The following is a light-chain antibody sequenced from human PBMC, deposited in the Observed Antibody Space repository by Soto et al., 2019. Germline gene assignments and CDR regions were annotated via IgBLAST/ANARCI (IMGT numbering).Light chain of an antibody. V-gene: IGKV3-20*01. CDR1: QSVNSN. J-gene: IGKJ1*01. Sequence: EILMTRSPATLSVSPGERATLSFRASQSVNSNLAWYQQKPGQAPRLLIYDTSSRATGIPARFSGSGSGTDFTLTISRLEPEDFAVYYCQQYGSSGTFGQGTKVDIK. CDR3: QQYGSSGT. CDR2: DTS.